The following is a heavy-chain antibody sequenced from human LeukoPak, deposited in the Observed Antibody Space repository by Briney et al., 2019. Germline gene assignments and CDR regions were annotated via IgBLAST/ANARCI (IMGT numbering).Heavy chain of an antibody. J-gene: IGHJ4*02. CDR1: GFTFSIYW. D-gene: IGHD5-18*01. CDR3: ARDHHPFTA. Sequence: PGGSLRLSCAASGFTFSIYWMSWVRQAPGKGLEWVANIKQDGSEKNYVDSVKGRFTISRDNAKNSLYLQMNSLRAEDTAVYYCARDHHPFTAWGQGILVTVPS. CDR2: IKQDGSEK. V-gene: IGHV3-7*04.